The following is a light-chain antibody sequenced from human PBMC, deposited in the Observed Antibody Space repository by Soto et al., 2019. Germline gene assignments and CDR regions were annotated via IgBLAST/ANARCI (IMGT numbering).Light chain of an antibody. J-gene: IGLJ2*01. CDR3: CSLAGSYTVI. CDR2: DVS. Sequence: QSALTQPPSVSGSPRQSVSISCTGTSSDVGAYNYVSWYQQHPGEAPQLMIYDVSRRPSGVPDRFSGSKSGNTASPTISGLQAEDEADYYCCSLAGSYTVIFGGGTKVTVL. CDR1: SSDVGAYNY. V-gene: IGLV2-11*01.